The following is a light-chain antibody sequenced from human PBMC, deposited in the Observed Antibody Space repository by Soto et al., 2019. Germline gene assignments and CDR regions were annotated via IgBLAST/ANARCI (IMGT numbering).Light chain of an antibody. CDR3: ISYTGSSTSYV. Sequence: QSVLAQPASVSGSTGQSITISCSGTRSDIGSYNYVAWYQQFPGKTPKILIYGVSNRPSGVSSSFSGSKSGNTAALTISGLQAEDVADYYCISYTGSSTSYVFGSGTKV. CDR1: RSDIGSYNY. J-gene: IGLJ1*01. V-gene: IGLV2-14*01. CDR2: GVS.